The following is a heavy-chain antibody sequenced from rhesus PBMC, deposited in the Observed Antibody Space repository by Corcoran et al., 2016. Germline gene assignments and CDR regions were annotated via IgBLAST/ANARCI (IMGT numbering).Heavy chain of an antibody. D-gene: IGHD6-25*01. CDR3: TRAPAAGTFPDY. Sequence: QVQLVQSGAAIKQPGASVQLSCKASGSTFTRFSLHWVRQAPGKGLEWIGLISPYNGKKGYAQNCQGRVTITTDTSTSTGYMELSSLRSEDTAVYYCTRAPAAGTFPDYWGQGVLVTVSS. V-gene: IGHV1-1*01. CDR1: GSTFTRFS. J-gene: IGHJ4*01. CDR2: ISPYNGKK.